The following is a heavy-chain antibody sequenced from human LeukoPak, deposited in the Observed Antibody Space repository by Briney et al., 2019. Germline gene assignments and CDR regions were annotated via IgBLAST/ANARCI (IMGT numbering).Heavy chain of an antibody. CDR1: GFTVSNNY. Sequence: GGSLRLSCAASGFTVSNNYMSWVRQAPGKGLEWVSIIYSSDNTYYADSVKGRFTISRDNSKNTLFLQMSGLRAEDTAVYYCARGTTNIAVGDYWGQGTLVTVSS. J-gene: IGHJ4*02. CDR2: IYSSDNT. CDR3: ARGTTNIAVGDY. D-gene: IGHD6-19*01. V-gene: IGHV3-53*01.